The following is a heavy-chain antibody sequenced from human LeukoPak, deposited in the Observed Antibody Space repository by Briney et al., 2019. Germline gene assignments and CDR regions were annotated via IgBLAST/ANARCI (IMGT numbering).Heavy chain of an antibody. CDR2: IKQDGSEK. CDR1: GFTFSSYW. Sequence: GGSLRLSCAASGFTFSSYWMSWVRQAPGKGLEWVANIKQDGSEKNYVDSVKGRFTISRDNAKNSLYLQMNSLRAEDTAVYYCPRDSGSSSWPRYYYYMDVWGKGTTVTVPS. J-gene: IGHJ6*03. D-gene: IGHD6-13*01. CDR3: PRDSGSSSWPRYYYYMDV. V-gene: IGHV3-7*01.